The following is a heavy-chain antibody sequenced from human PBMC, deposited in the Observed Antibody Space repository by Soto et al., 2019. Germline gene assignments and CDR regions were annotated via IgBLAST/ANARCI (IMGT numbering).Heavy chain of an antibody. CDR2: MNPNSGNT. CDR1: GYTFTSYD. Sequence: PSVKVSCKASGYTFTSYDINWVRQATGQGLEWMGRMNPNSGNTGYAQKFQGRVTMTRNTSISTAYMELSSLRSEDTAVYYCARERSAAGTGWFDPWGQGTLVTVS. J-gene: IGHJ5*02. D-gene: IGHD6-13*01. CDR3: ARERSAAGTGWFDP. V-gene: IGHV1-8*01.